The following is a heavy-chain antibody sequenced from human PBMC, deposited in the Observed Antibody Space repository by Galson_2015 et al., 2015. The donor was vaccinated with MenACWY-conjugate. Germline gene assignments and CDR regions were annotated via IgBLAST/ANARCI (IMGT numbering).Heavy chain of an antibody. CDR1: GFTFSSYG. CDR2: IRYGGSNK. V-gene: IGHV3-30*02. J-gene: IGHJ4*02. D-gene: IGHD1-14*01. CDR3: AKDRTPSQVYYFDY. Sequence: SLRLSCAASGFTFSSYGMHWVRQAPGKGLEWVAFIRYGGSNKYYADSVKGRFTISRDNSKNTLYLQMNSLRAEDTAVYYCAKDRTPSQVYYFDYSGQGTLVAASS.